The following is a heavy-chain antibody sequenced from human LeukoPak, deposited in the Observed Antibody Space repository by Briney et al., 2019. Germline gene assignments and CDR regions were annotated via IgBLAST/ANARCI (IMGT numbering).Heavy chain of an antibody. D-gene: IGHD5-24*01. CDR2: IKPDGSED. J-gene: IGHJ4*02. V-gene: IGHV3-7*01. CDR3: AVDRRFKIFDY. CDR1: GLAFSNFW. Sequence: GGSLRLSCATSGLAFSNFWMYWVRQAPGKGLEWVASIKPDGSEDFYADSVKGRFNISRDNAKNSLFLQMTNLKAEGTAVYYCAVDRRFKIFDYWGQGTLVTVSS.